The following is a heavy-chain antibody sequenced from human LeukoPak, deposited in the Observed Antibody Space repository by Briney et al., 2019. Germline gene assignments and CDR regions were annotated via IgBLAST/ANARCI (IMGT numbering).Heavy chain of an antibody. CDR1: GYSFTTYW. CDR2: IDPSDSYT. Sequence: GESLKISCKGSGYSFTTYWISWVRQMPGKGLEWMGRIDPSDSYTNYSPSFQGHVTISADKSISTAYLQWSSLKASDTAMYYCARLDPWGIAAAGTGSEDYWGQGTLVTVSS. D-gene: IGHD6-13*01. CDR3: ARLDPWGIAAAGTGSEDY. J-gene: IGHJ4*02. V-gene: IGHV5-10-1*01.